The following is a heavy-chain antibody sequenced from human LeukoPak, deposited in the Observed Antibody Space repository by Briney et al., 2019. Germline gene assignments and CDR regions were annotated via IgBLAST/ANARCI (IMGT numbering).Heavy chain of an antibody. Sequence: GASVKVSCKVSGYSLTELSFHWVRQAAGKGLEWLGVLDPEDGQTIYAQRFHGRLTMTEDTSTDAAYMELRSLRSEDTAVYYCVSSSWYRVDYWGQGTLVTVSS. CDR3: VSSSWYRVDY. D-gene: IGHD6-13*01. V-gene: IGHV1-24*01. CDR1: GYSLTELS. CDR2: LDPEDGQT. J-gene: IGHJ4*02.